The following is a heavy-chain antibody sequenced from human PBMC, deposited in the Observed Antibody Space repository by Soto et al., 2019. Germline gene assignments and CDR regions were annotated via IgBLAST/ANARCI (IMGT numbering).Heavy chain of an antibody. J-gene: IGHJ5*02. Sequence: GSLRLSCAASEFTFSNYAMSWVRQAPGKGLEWVSAISYGGGTTYYADSVKGRFTISRDNSKNTLYLQMNSLRAEDTAVYYCAKAHRGVIILWFDPWGQGTLVTVSS. CDR3: AKAHRGVIILWFDP. V-gene: IGHV3-23*01. CDR2: ISYGGGTT. CDR1: EFTFSNYA. D-gene: IGHD3-10*01.